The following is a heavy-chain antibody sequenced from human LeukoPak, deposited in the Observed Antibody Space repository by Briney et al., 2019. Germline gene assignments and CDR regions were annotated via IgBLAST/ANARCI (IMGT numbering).Heavy chain of an antibody. V-gene: IGHV1-18*01. J-gene: IGHJ4*02. Sequence: ASVKVSCKASGYTFTSYGISWLRQAPGQGLEWMGWISAYNGNTNYAQKLQGRGTMTTDTSTSTAYMDLRSLRSDDTAVYYCARPLARWYDYGDYPSLDYWGQGTLVTVSS. CDR1: GYTFTSYG. CDR3: ARPLARWYDYGDYPSLDY. D-gene: IGHD4-17*01. CDR2: ISAYNGNT.